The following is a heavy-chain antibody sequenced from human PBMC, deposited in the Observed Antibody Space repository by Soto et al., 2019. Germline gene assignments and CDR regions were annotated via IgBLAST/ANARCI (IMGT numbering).Heavy chain of an antibody. CDR3: ASALYCSGGSCSFDP. J-gene: IGHJ5*02. D-gene: IGHD2-15*01. V-gene: IGHV4-61*01. CDR1: GGSVISCNYY. Sequence: SETLSLTCTVSGGSVISCNYYWSLIRQPPGKGLEWIGFIYYTGSTSYNPSLKSRVTISMDTSKNQFSLKLTSVTAADTAVYYCASALYCSGGSCSFDPWGQGTLVTVSS. CDR2: IYYTGST.